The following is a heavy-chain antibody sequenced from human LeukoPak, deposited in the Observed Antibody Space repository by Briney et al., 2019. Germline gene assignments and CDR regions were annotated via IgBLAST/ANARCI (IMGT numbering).Heavy chain of an antibody. D-gene: IGHD3-16*02. CDR1: GYTFTGYY. CDR2: INPNSGDT. CDR3: ASRLGELSLEWVY. J-gene: IGHJ4*02. Sequence: ASVKVSCKASGYTFTGYYMHWVRQAPGQGLEWMGRINPNSGDTNYAQKFQGRVTMTRDTSISTAYMELSRLRSDDTAVYYCASRLGELSLEWVYWDQGTLVTVSS. V-gene: IGHV1-2*06.